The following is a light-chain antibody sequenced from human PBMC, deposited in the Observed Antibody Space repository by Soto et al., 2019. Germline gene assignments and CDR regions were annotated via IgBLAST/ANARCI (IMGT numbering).Light chain of an antibody. CDR3: SSYTSSSTWV. V-gene: IGLV2-14*01. J-gene: IGLJ3*02. CDR2: KVS. Sequence: QSALTQPASVSGSPGQSITISCTGTSSEVGGYNYVSWYQQHPGKAPKLMIYKVSNRPSGFSNRFSGSKSGNTASLTISGLQAEDEADYYCSSYTSSSTWVFGGGTKVTVL. CDR1: SSEVGGYNY.